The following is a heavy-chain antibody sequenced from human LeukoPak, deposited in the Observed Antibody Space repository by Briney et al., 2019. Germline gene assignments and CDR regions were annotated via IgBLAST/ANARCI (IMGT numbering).Heavy chain of an antibody. CDR3: ARYKVWTHRYSSYYYYYGMDV. J-gene: IGHJ6*02. Sequence: PSQTLSLTCTVSGGSISSGGYYWSWIRQHPGKGLEWIGYIYYSGSTYYNPSLKSRVTISVDTSKNQFSLKLSSVTAADTAVYYCARYKVWTHRYSSYYYYYGMDVWGQGTTVTVSS. CDR1: GGSISSGGYY. CDR2: IYYSGST. V-gene: IGHV4-31*03. D-gene: IGHD2-21*01.